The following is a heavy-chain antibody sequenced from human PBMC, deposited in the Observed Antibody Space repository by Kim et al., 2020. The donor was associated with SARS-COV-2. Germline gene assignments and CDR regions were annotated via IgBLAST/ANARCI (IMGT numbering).Heavy chain of an antibody. V-gene: IGHV4-4*02. D-gene: IGHD1-26*01. CDR3: ARESPRIVGVYVDY. Sequence: NPCLKSRVTISVDKSKNQFALKLSSVTAADRAVYYCARESPRIVGVYVDYWGQGTLVTVSS. J-gene: IGHJ4*02.